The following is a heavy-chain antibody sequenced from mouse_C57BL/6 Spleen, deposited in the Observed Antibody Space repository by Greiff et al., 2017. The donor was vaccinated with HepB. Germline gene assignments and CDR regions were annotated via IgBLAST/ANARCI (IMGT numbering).Heavy chain of an antibody. J-gene: IGHJ4*01. Sequence: QVQLQQPGAELVRPGTSVKLSCKASGYTLTSYWMHWVKQRPGQGLEWIGVIDPSDSYTNYNQKFKGKATLTEDTSSSTAYMQLSSLTSEDSAVYYCAREGGKNSLDAMDYWGQGTSVTVSS. CDR1: GYTLTSYW. CDR3: AREGGKNSLDAMDY. V-gene: IGHV1-59*01. CDR2: IDPSDSYT.